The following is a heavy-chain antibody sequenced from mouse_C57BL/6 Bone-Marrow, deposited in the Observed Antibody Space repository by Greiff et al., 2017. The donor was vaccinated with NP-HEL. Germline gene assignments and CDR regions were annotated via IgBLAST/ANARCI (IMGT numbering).Heavy chain of an antibody. CDR3: AREYGNYGY. CDR2: ISDGGSYT. D-gene: IGHD2-10*02. J-gene: IGHJ2*01. V-gene: IGHV5-4*01. Sequence: EVKLVESGGGLVKPGGSLKLSCAASGFTFSSYAMSWVRQTPEKRLECVATISDGGSYTYYPDNVKGRFTISRDNAKNNLYLQMSHLKSEDTAMYYCAREYGNYGYWGQGTTLTVSS. CDR1: GFTFSSYA.